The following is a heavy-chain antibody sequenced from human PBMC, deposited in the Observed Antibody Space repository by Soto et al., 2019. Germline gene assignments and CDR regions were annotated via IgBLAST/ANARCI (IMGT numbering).Heavy chain of an antibody. J-gene: IGHJ4*02. Sequence: GPLRLCNGASGVNFITYNVNWIRRAPGRGLEWVASISVSGDNIYYGDSVQDRFTISRDNSKRSVFLDLNSLRVEDTAVYYCARDLGLLKSLFDYWGQGHLVPVSS. V-gene: IGHV3-21*01. CDR2: ISVSGDNI. D-gene: IGHD3-16*01. CDR1: GVNFITYN. CDR3: ARDLGLLKSLFDY.